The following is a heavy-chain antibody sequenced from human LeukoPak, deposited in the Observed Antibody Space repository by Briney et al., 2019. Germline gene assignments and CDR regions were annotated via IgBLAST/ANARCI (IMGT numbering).Heavy chain of an antibody. CDR2: IYSGGST. D-gene: IGHD1-7*01. V-gene: IGHV3-66*01. Sequence: GGSLGLSCAASGFTVSSNYMSWVRQAPGKGLEWVSVIYSGGSTYYADSVKGRFTISRDNSKNTLYLQMNSLRAEDTAVYYCARDSLELPYDAFDIWGQGTMVTVSS. CDR3: ARDSLELPYDAFDI. CDR1: GFTVSSNY. J-gene: IGHJ3*02.